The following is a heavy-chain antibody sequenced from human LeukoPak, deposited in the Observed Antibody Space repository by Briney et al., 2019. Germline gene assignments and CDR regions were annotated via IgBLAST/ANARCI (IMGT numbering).Heavy chain of an antibody. CDR2: IYYSGST. D-gene: IGHD3-22*01. CDR1: GGSISSSSYY. V-gene: IGHV4-39*07. Sequence: SETLSLTCTVSGGSISSSSYYWGWIRQPPGKGLEWIGSIYYSGSTYYNPSLKSRVTISVDTSKNQFSLKLSSVTAADTAVYYCARGPGRYYDSSGYYYYWGQGTLVTVSS. J-gene: IGHJ4*02. CDR3: ARGPGRYYDSSGYYYY.